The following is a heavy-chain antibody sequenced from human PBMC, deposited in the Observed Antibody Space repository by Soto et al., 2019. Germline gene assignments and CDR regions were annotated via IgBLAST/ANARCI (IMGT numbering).Heavy chain of an antibody. J-gene: IGHJ3*02. Sequence: PPQTLSLTCAISGDSVSSNSAAWNWIRQSPSRGLEWLGRTYYRSKWYNDYAVSVKSRITINPDTSKNQFSLQLNSVTPEDTAVYYCAREGYCGGDCYYAFDIWGQGTMVTVSS. CDR3: AREGYCGGDCYYAFDI. V-gene: IGHV6-1*01. D-gene: IGHD2-21*02. CDR1: GDSVSSNSAA. CDR2: TYYRSKWYN.